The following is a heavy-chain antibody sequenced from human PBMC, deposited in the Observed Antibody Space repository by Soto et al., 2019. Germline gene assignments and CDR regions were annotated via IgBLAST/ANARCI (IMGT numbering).Heavy chain of an antibody. CDR2: INADNGNT. CDR3: VTEIDATMVTSLDY. D-gene: IGHD4-17*01. CDR1: GYTFSGSF. Sequence: ASVNVSCKASGYTFSGSFMHWVSQAPGQRLEWMGWINADNGNTKYSQKVQARVTLTRDTSARTAYMELSRMRSEDTTVYYCVTEIDATMVTSLDYLG. J-gene: IGHJ4*01. V-gene: IGHV1-3*01.